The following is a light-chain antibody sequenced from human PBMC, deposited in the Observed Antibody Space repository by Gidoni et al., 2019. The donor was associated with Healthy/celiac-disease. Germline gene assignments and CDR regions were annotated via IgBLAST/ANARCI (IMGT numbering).Light chain of an antibody. CDR3: QQSYSAPGT. CDR1: QSISSY. J-gene: IGKJ2*01. CDR2: AAS. Sequence: DTQMTQSPSSLSASVGDRVTITCRASQSISSYLNWYQQKPGKAPKLLIYAASSLQSGVPYRFSGSGSGTDFTLAISSLQPEDFATYYCQQSYSAPGTFGQGTKLEIK. V-gene: IGKV1-39*01.